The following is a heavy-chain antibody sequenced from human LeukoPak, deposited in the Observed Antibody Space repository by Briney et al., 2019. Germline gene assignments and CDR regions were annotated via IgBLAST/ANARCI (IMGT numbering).Heavy chain of an antibody. V-gene: IGHV4-61*01. Sequence: SETLSLTCTVSGGSVSSGRYYWSWIRQPPGKGLEWIGYFYYSGSTNYNPSLKTRVTISVDTSRNQFSLKVSSVTAADTAVYYCARKRTGDQGYYFDYWGQGTLVTVSS. CDR3: ARKRTGDQGYYFDY. D-gene: IGHD1-1*01. J-gene: IGHJ4*02. CDR1: GGSVSSGRYY. CDR2: FYYSGST.